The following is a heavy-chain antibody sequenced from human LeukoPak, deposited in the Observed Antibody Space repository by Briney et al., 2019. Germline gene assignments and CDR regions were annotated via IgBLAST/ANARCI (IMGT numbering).Heavy chain of an antibody. D-gene: IGHD3-10*01. CDR1: GGSFSGYY. V-gene: IGHV4-34*01. CDR3: ARVTMVRGVLTWYFDY. Sequence: SETLSPTCAVYGGSFSGYYWSWIRQPPGKGLEWIGEINHSGSTNYNPSLKSRVTISVDTSKNQFSLKLSSVTAADTAVYCCARVTMVRGVLTWYFDYWGQGTLVTVSS. J-gene: IGHJ4*02. CDR2: INHSGST.